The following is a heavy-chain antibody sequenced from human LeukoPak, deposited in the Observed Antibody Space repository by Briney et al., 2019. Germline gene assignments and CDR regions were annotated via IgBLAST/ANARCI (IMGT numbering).Heavy chain of an antibody. J-gene: IGHJ4*02. Sequence: AGESLKISCKGSGYSFTSYWIGWVRQMPGKGLEWMGIIYPGDSDTRYSPSFRGQVTISADKSISTAYLQWSSLKASDTAMYYCARQPVARTTHFDYWGQGTLVTVSS. V-gene: IGHV5-51*01. CDR2: IYPGDSDT. D-gene: IGHD1-7*01. CDR3: ARQPVARTTHFDY. CDR1: GYSFTSYW.